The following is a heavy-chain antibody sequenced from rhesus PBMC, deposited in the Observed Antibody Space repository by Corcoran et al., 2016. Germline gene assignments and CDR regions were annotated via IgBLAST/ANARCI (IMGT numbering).Heavy chain of an antibody. D-gene: IGHD2-21*01. J-gene: IGHJ4*01. CDR1: GYSISSGYG. V-gene: IGHV4-127*01. Sequence: QVQLQESGPGLVKPSETLSLTCAVSGYSISSGYGWSWIRQPPGTGLEWIGYIGGSSGGTNSNPSLKSRVTISKDTSKNQFSLKLSAVTAADTAVYYCARGGVVATAYFDYWGQGVLVTVSS. CDR3: ARGGVVATAYFDY. CDR2: IGGSSGGT.